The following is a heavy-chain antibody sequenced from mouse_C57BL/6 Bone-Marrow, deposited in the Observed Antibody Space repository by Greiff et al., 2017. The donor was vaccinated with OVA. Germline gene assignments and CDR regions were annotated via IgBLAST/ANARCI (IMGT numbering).Heavy chain of an antibody. D-gene: IGHD1-1*01. V-gene: IGHV1-64*01. Sequence: VRFQQLGLELLKPGPSVKLSGKASAYTFPSSWMHWLKQRLGQGLEWIGMIHPNSGSTNSNEKFKSKATLSVDTSTSTAYMQLSSLTSEDSAVYYCANLRWAMDYWGQGTSVTVSS. CDR1: AYTFPSSW. CDR3: ANLRWAMDY. CDR2: IHPNSGST. J-gene: IGHJ4*01.